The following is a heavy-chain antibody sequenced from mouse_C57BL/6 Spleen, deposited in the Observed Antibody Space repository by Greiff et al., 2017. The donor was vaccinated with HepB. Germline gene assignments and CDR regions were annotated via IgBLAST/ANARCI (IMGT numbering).Heavy chain of an antibody. D-gene: IGHD2-3*01. J-gene: IGHJ2*01. CDR3: ARNDGYYDYFDY. Sequence: EVQLQQSGPELVKPGASVKMSCKASGYTFTDYNMHWVKQSHGKSLEWIGYINPNNGGTSYNQKFKGKATLTVNKSSSKAYMELRSLTSEDSAVYYCARNDGYYDYFDYWGQGTTLTVSS. CDR2: INPNNGGT. V-gene: IGHV1-22*01. CDR1: GYTFTDYN.